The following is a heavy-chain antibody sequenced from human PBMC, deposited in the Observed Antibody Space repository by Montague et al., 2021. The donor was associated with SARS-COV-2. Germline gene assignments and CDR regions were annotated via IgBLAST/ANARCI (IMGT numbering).Heavy chain of an antibody. CDR1: GFSLSTSGMC. D-gene: IGHD3-22*01. Sequence: PALVKPTQTLTLTCTFSGFSLSTSGMCVSWIRQPPGKALEWLARIDWDDDKYYSTSLKTRLTISTDTSKNQVVLTMTNMDPVDTATYYCARTPYYYDSSGYYYGAFDIWGQGTMVTVSS. CDR2: IDWDDDK. J-gene: IGHJ3*02. CDR3: ARTPYYYDSSGYYYGAFDI. V-gene: IGHV2-70*11.